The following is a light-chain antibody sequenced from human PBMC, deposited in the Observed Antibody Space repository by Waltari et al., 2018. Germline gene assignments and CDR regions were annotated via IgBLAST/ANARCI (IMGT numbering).Light chain of an antibody. CDR3: GAWDPSLTAFV. Sequence: QSVLTQPPSVSAPPGQKVTISCSGSSSNLGNAYVYWYQKLPGTAPKLLVYDTYQRPAGIPDRFSGSKSGTSATLGITGLQTGDEAHYYCGAWDPSLTAFVFGTGTEVTVL. CDR2: DTY. CDR1: SSNLGNAY. V-gene: IGLV1-51*01. J-gene: IGLJ1*01.